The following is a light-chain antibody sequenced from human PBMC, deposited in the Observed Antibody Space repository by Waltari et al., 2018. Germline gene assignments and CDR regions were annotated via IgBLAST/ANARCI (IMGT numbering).Light chain of an antibody. CDR3: QQYNDWPRT. CDR2: GAS. J-gene: IGKJ1*01. CDR1: QSVSSN. Sequence: EIVMTQSPATLSVSPGERATLSCRASQSVSSNLAWYQQKPGQSPSLLIYGASTRATGIAARFSGSGSGTEFTLTISSLQSEDFXLYYCQQYNDWPRTFGQGTKVEI. V-gene: IGKV3-15*01.